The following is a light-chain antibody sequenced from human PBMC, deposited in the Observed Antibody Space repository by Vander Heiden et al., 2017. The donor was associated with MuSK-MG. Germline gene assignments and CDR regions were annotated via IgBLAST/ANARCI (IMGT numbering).Light chain of an antibody. CDR1: SSNIGAGYD. J-gene: IGLJ2*01. CDR3: QSYDSSLSGSV. CDR2: GNS. Sequence: QSVLPQPPPVSGAPGQRVTISCTGSSSNIGAGYDVHWYQQLPGTAPKLLIYGNSNRPSGVPDRFSGSKSGTSASLAITGLQAEDEADYYCQSYDSSLSGSVFGGGTKLTVL. V-gene: IGLV1-40*01.